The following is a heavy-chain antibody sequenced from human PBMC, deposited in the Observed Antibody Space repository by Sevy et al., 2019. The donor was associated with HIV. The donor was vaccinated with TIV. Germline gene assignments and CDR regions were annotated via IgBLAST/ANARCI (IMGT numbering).Heavy chain of an antibody. V-gene: IGHV1-18*01. CDR3: ARGPPRYYYGLDV. CDR2: ISTHDAIT. Sequence: ASVKVSCKASGYTFSRYGITWVRQAPGQGLEWMGWISTHDAITDYAQKLQGRATMTTDTSTSTAYMELMSLRSDDTAVYYCARGPPRYYYGLDVWGQGTTVTVSS. J-gene: IGHJ6*02. CDR1: GYTFSRYG.